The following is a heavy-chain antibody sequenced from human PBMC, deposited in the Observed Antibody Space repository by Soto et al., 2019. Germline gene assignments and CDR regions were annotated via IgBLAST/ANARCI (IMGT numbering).Heavy chain of an antibody. CDR1: DGSISSSSYY. CDR2: IYYSGST. V-gene: IGHV4-39*01. J-gene: IGHJ4*02. Sequence: SETLSLTCTVSDGSISSSSYYWGWIRQPPGKGLEWIGSIYYSGSTYYNPSLKSRVTISVDTSKNQFSLKLSSVTAADTAVYYCARRVVVAAVFDYWGQGTLVTVSS. D-gene: IGHD2-15*01. CDR3: ARRVVVAAVFDY.